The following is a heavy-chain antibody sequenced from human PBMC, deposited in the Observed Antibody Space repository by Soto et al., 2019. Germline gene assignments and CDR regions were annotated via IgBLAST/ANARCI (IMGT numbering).Heavy chain of an antibody. CDR2: INAGNGNT. CDR3: ARVGHGDYALDY. D-gene: IGHD4-17*01. J-gene: IGHJ4*02. Sequence: ASVKVSCKASGYTFTSYAMHWVRQAPGQRLEWTGWINAGNGNTKYSQKFQGRVTITRDTSASTAYMELSSLRSEDTAVYYCARVGHGDYALDYWGQGTLVTVSS. CDR1: GYTFTSYA. V-gene: IGHV1-3*01.